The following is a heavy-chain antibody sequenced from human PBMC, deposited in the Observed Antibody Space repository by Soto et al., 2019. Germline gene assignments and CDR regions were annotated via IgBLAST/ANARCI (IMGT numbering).Heavy chain of an antibody. Sequence: GGSLRLSCAASGFTFGSYAMHWVRQAPGKGLEWVAVISYDGSNKYYADSVKGRFTISRDNSKNTLYLQMNSLRAEDTAVYYCARDSSSWYWYYYGMDVWGQGTTVTVSS. J-gene: IGHJ6*02. CDR1: GFTFGSYA. D-gene: IGHD6-13*01. CDR3: ARDSSSWYWYYYGMDV. CDR2: ISYDGSNK. V-gene: IGHV3-30-3*01.